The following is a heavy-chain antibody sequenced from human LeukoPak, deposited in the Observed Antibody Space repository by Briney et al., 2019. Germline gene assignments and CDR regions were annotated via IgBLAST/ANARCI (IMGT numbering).Heavy chain of an antibody. CDR1: GFTFSSYW. V-gene: IGHV3-7*01. J-gene: IGHJ5*02. Sequence: SGGSLRLSCAASGFTFSSYWMSWVRQAPGKGLEWVANIKQDGSEKYYVDPVKGRFTISRDNAKNSLYLQMNSLRAEDTAVYYCAGTLTIFGVVMTHTFDPWGQGTLVTVSS. CDR3: AGTLTIFGVVMTHTFDP. CDR2: IKQDGSEK. D-gene: IGHD3-3*01.